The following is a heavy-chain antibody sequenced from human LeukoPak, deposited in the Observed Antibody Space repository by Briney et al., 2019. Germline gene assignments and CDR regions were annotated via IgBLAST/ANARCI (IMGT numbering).Heavy chain of an antibody. V-gene: IGHV4-59*08. D-gene: IGHD6-6*01. Sequence: SETLSLTCTVSGGSISSYYWSWIRKPPGKGLEWIGYIHYSGSTNYNPSLKSRVTLSVDTSKNQSSLKLSSVTAADTAVYYCARSASSHSSSSPFDYWGQGTLVTVSS. CDR1: GGSISSYY. J-gene: IGHJ4*02. CDR2: IHYSGST. CDR3: ARSASSHSSSSPFDY.